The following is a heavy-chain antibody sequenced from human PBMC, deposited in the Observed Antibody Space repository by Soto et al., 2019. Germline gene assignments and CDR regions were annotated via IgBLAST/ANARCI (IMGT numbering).Heavy chain of an antibody. D-gene: IGHD6-13*01. CDR2: IWYDGSNE. Sequence: QVQLVESGGGVVQPGRSLRLSCVASGFTFSNYGMHWVRQAPGKGLEWVAVIWYDGSNEYYADSVKGRFTISRDNSKNTLYQQMNSLRAEDTAVYYCARGQLAAAGTFDIWGQGTMVTVSS. V-gene: IGHV3-33*01. J-gene: IGHJ3*02. CDR3: ARGQLAAAGTFDI. CDR1: GFTFSNYG.